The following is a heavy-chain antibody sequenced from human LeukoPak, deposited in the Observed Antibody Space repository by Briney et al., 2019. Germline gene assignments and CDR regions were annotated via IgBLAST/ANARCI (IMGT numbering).Heavy chain of an antibody. Sequence: PGGSLRLSCAASGFTFSSYAMHWVRQAPGKGLEWVAVISYDGSNKYYADSVKGRFTISRDNSKNTLYLQMNSLRAEDTTVYYCARDRGQVVPAAADYWGQGTLVTVSS. CDR3: ARDRGQVVPAAADY. D-gene: IGHD2-2*01. CDR1: GFTFSSYA. V-gene: IGHV3-30-3*01. CDR2: ISYDGSNK. J-gene: IGHJ4*02.